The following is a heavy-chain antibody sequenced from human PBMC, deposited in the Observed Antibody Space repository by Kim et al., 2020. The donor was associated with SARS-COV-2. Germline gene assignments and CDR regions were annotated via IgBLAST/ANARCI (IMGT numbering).Heavy chain of an antibody. V-gene: IGHV4-59*01. CDR3: ARDSGSWVPFDY. CDR2: IYYSGST. Sequence: SETLSLTCTVSGGSISSYYWSWIRQPPGKGLEWIGYIYYSGSTNYNPSLKSRVTISVDTSKNQFSLKLSSMTAADTAVYYCARDSGSWVPFDYWGQGTLV. CDR1: GGSISSYY. D-gene: IGHD3-10*01. J-gene: IGHJ4*02.